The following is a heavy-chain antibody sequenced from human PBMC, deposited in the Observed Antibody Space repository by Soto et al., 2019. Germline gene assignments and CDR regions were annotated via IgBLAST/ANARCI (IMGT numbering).Heavy chain of an antibody. D-gene: IGHD3-3*01. J-gene: IGHJ6*02. CDR3: ARDASYYSLWSGYYPSRNGMDV. Sequence: QVQVVESGGGVVQPGRSLRLSCAASGFTFSSFGMHWVRQAPGKGLEWVSLIWYDGSKKSYGDSVKGRFTISRDNSRNTVYLQMNSRRADDTAVYYCARDASYYSLWSGYYPSRNGMDVWGQGPTVTVSS. CDR2: IWYDGSKK. CDR1: GFTFSSFG. V-gene: IGHV3-33*01.